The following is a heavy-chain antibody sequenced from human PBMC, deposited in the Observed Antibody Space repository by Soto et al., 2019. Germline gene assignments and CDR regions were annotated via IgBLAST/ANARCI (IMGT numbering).Heavy chain of an antibody. J-gene: IGHJ4*02. CDR2: IYHSGST. D-gene: IGHD3-22*01. CDR1: GGSISSGGYS. CDR3: ARAGRYDSSGYFDY. Sequence: SETLSLTCAVSGGSISSGGYSWSWIRQPPGKGLEWIGYIYHSGSTYYNPSLKSRVTISVDRSKNQFSLKLRSVTAADTAVYYCARAGRYDSSGYFDYWGQGTLVTVSS. V-gene: IGHV4-30-2*01.